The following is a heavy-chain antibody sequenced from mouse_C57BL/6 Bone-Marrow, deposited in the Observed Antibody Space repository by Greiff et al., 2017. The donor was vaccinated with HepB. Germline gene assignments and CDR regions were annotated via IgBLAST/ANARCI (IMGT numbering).Heavy chain of an antibody. CDR3: ARGPDAY. V-gene: IGHV5-4*01. J-gene: IGHJ3*01. CDR1: GFTFRSYA. CDR2: ISDGGSYT. Sequence: EVHLVESGGGLVKPGGSLKLSCAASGFTFRSYAMSWVRQTPEKRLEWVATISDGGSYTYYPDNVKGRFTISRDNAKNNLYLQMSHLKSEDTAMYYCARGPDAYWGQGTLVTVSA.